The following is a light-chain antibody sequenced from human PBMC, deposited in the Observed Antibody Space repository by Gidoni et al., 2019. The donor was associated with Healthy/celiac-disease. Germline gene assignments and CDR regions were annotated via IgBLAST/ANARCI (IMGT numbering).Light chain of an antibody. V-gene: IGKV3-20*01. J-gene: IGKJ4*01. CDR2: GAS. CDR3: QQYGSSPLT. Sequence: EIGCTQSPGTLSLSPGERATLSCRASQSVSSSYLAWYQQKPGQAPRLLIYGASSRATGIPDRFSGSGSGTDFTLTISRLEPEDFAVYYCQQYGSSPLTFGGGTKVEIK. CDR1: QSVSSSY.